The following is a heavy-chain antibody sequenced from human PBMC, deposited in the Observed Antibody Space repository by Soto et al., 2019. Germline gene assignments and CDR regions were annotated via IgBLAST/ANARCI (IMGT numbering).Heavy chain of an antibody. Sequence: QVQLQESGPGLVKPSETLSLTCTVSGGSISSYYWSWIRQPPGKGLEWIGYIYYSGSTNYNPSLKSRVTISVDTSKNQCSLKLSSVTAADTAVYYCARGPAGYYYYYMDVWGKGTTVTVSS. CDR2: IYYSGST. CDR1: GGSISSYY. V-gene: IGHV4-59*08. CDR3: ARGPAGYYYYYMDV. J-gene: IGHJ6*03.